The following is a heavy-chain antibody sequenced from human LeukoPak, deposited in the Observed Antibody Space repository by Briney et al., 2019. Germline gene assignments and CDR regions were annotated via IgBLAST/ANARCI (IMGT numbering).Heavy chain of an antibody. CDR1: GGSSSSYY. V-gene: IGHV4-4*09. Sequence: SETLSLTCTVSGGSSSSYYWSWIRQPPGKGLEWIGYIYTSGSTNYDPSLKSRVTISVDTSKNQFSLKLSSVTAADTAVYYCATTSGYCSSTSCYENDAFDIWGQGTMVTVSS. J-gene: IGHJ3*02. D-gene: IGHD2-2*01. CDR3: ATTSGYCSSTSCYENDAFDI. CDR2: IYTSGST.